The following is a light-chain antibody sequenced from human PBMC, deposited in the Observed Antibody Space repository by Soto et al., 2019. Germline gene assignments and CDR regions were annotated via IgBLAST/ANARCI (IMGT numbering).Light chain of an antibody. CDR1: QSVNSN. CDR2: GAS. J-gene: IGKJ3*01. Sequence: EIMMTQSPVTLSVSPGERATLSCRASQSVNSNLAWYQQKPGQAPRLLIYGASTRATGIPASFIGNGSGTEGTITASSLQPEDFEVYDCQQYNNWPFTFGPGTKVDIK. V-gene: IGKV3-15*01. CDR3: QQYNNWPFT.